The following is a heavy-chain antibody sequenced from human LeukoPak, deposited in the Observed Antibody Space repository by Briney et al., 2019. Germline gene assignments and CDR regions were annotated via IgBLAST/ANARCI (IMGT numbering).Heavy chain of an antibody. D-gene: IGHD3-3*01. CDR3: ARDPDFWSGYYNFDY. Sequence: ASETLSLTCTVSGGSISSTSYYWGWIRQPPGKGLEWIGSISYSGTTYYNPSLKSRVTISVDTSKNQFSLKLNSVTAADTAVYYCARDPDFWSGYYNFDYWGQGTLVTVSS. J-gene: IGHJ4*02. CDR2: ISYSGTT. V-gene: IGHV4-39*07. CDR1: GGSISSTSYY.